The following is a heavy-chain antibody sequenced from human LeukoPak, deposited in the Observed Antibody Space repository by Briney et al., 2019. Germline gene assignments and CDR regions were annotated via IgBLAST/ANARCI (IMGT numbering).Heavy chain of an antibody. CDR1: GGSINTYY. CDR3: ARSAFLVTAPGLYYFDY. Sequence: KPSETLSLTCTVSGGSINTYYWSWIRQPAGKGLEWIGHIYNSGSTNYNPSLKGRVTMSVATSKNQFSLHLSSVTAADTAVYYCARSAFLVTAPGLYYFDYWGQGTLVAVSS. J-gene: IGHJ4*02. CDR2: IYNSGST. V-gene: IGHV4-4*07. D-gene: IGHD6-13*01.